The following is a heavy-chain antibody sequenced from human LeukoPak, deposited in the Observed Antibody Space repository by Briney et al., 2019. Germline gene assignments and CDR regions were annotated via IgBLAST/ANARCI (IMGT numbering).Heavy chain of an antibody. V-gene: IGHV4/OR15-8*02. D-gene: IGHD3-10*01. CDR2: VSHRGDT. J-gene: IGHJ4*02. Sequence: SGTLSLTCVVFGGSISSSNLWSWVRQPPGKGLEWIGEVSHRGDTNYNPSLKSRVTISIDKSKNQFSLRLTSVTAADTAVYYCTRGGLTFGGNWGQGILVTVSS. CDR3: TRGGLTFGGN. CDR1: GGSISSSNL.